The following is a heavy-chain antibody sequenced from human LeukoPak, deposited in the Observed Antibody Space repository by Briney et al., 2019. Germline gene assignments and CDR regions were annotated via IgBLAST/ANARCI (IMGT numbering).Heavy chain of an antibody. V-gene: IGHV4-34*01. D-gene: IGHD3-22*01. J-gene: IGHJ6*02. CDR1: AWSFSGYY. CDR3: ARRGPYYYDSSGYRADYYYGMDV. CDR2: INHSETT. Sequence: SETLSLTCAVYAWSFSGYYWSRIRHPPGMGLEWIGKINHSETTNAHPSLKSGVTISVDTSKIQFSLKLSSVTAADTAVYYCARRGPYYYDSSGYRADYYYGMDVWGQATTVTVSS.